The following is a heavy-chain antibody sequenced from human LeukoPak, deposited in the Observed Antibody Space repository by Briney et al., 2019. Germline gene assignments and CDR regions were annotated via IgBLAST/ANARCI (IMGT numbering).Heavy chain of an antibody. CDR3: ARDAHIVVVPTYYYGMDV. CDR2: ISGSGGRT. J-gene: IGHJ6*02. CDR1: GFTFSSYP. D-gene: IGHD2-2*01. Sequence: GGSLRLSCAASGFTFSSYPLSWVRQAPGKGLEWVSAISGSGGRTYYADSVKGRFTISRDNAKNSLYLQMNSLRAEDTAVYYCARDAHIVVVPTYYYGMDVWGQGTTVTVSS. V-gene: IGHV3-23*01.